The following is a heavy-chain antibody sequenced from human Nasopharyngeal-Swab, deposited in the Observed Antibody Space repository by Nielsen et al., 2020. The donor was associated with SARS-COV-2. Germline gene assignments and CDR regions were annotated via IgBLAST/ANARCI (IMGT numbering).Heavy chain of an antibody. CDR3: VRDESGDYLGLPFDS. D-gene: IGHD4-17*01. V-gene: IGHV4-39*07. J-gene: IGHJ4*02. Sequence: SETLSLTCSVSGASISNRTYYWGWIRQSPEKGRQWIGTVFYTGTYYNPSLQSRVTISVDTSKNQFSLKLTSVTAADTAVYYCVRDESGDYLGLPFDSWGPGTLVTVSS. CDR1: GASISNRTYY. CDR2: VFYTGT.